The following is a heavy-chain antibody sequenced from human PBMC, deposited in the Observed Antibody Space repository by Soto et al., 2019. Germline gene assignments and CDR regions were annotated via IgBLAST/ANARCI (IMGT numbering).Heavy chain of an antibody. J-gene: IGHJ6*02. CDR3: ARERQRITIIVVGSSRYYGMDV. D-gene: IGHD3-22*01. CDR1: GFTFSSYG. CDR2: IWYDGSNK. V-gene: IGHV3-33*01. Sequence: QVQLVESGGGVVQPGRSLRLSCAASGFTFSSYGMHWVRQAPGKGLEWVAVIWYDGSNKYYADSVKGRFTISRDNSKNTLYLKMNSLKGKDTAVYYCARERQRITIIVVGSSRYYGMDVWGQGTTVTVSS.